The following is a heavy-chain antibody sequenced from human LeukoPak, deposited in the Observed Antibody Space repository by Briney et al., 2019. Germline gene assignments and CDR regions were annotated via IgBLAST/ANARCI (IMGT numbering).Heavy chain of an antibody. J-gene: IGHJ4*02. CDR2: ISTSGSAI. V-gene: IGHV3-48*03. D-gene: IGHD5-18*01. CDR3: ARVVRSDGPPSFDY. CDR1: GFTFSAYE. Sequence: PGGSLRLSCAVSGFTFSAYEMNWFRQAPGKGLEWVSYISTSGSAIYYAESVKGRFTISRDNAKNSLYLQMNSLRGEDTAVYDCARVVRSDGPPSFDYWGQGTLVTVSS.